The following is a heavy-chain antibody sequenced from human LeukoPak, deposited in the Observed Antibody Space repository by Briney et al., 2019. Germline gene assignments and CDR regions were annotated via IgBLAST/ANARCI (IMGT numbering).Heavy chain of an antibody. CDR3: ARGRHGYYDFWSGSYSDY. J-gene: IGHJ4*02. CDR1: GGSFSGYY. Sequence: SETLSLTCAVYGGSFSGYYWSWIRQPPGKGLEWIGEINHSGSTNYNPSLKSRVTISVDTSKNQFSLKLSSVTAADTAVYYCARGRHGYYDFWSGSYSDYWGQGTLVTVSS. CDR2: INHSGST. V-gene: IGHV4-34*01. D-gene: IGHD3-3*01.